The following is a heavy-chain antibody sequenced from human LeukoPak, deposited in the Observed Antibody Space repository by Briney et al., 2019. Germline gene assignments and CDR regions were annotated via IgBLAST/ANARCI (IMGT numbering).Heavy chain of an antibody. CDR1: GYTFTSYG. J-gene: IGHJ4*02. Sequence: ASVKVSCKASGYTFTSYGISWVRQAPGQGLEWVGWISAYNGNTNYAQKLQGRVTMTTDTSTSTAYMELRSLRSDDTAVYYCARARGDPYYDFWSGYYPTDYWGQGTLVTVSS. CDR2: ISAYNGNT. D-gene: IGHD3-3*01. CDR3: ARARGDPYYDFWSGYYPTDY. V-gene: IGHV1-18*01.